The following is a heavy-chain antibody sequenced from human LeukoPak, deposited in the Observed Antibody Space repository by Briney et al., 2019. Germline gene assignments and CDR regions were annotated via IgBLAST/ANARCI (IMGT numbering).Heavy chain of an antibody. CDR3: ARQTYGDYYIDY. J-gene: IGHJ4*02. CDR1: GYRFTSFW. CDR2: ISPGDSET. Sequence: GESLKISCKSSGYRFTSFWIGWVRQMPGKGLEWMGIISPGDSETRYSPSFQGQVTISADKSISTAYLQWSSLKASDTAMYYCARQTYGDYYIDYWGQGNLVTVSS. D-gene: IGHD4-17*01. V-gene: IGHV5-51*01.